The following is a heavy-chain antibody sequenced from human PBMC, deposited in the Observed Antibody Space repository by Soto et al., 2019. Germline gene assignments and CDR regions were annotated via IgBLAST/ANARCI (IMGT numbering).Heavy chain of an antibody. D-gene: IGHD2-15*01. CDR1: GGTFSSYT. J-gene: IGHJ4*02. CDR2: ILPIVGIA. V-gene: IGHV1-69*02. CDR3: ARALRDSRSWLPPGY. Sequence: ASVKVSCKASGGTFSSYTISWVRQAPGQGLEWMGRILPIVGIANYAQKFQGRVTITADKSTSTAYMELSSLRSEDTAVYYCARALRDSRSWLPPGYWGQGTLVTVSS.